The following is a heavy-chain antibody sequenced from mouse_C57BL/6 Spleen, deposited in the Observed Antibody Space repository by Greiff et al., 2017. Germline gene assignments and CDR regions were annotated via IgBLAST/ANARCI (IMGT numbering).Heavy chain of an antibody. J-gene: IGHJ2*01. D-gene: IGHD4-1*01. CDR3: ARRGNWDRYFDY. CDR2: VYPYTGGN. V-gene: IGHV1-36*01. Sequence: VKLKESGPVLVKPGPSVKISCKASGFTFTDYYMHWVKQSHGKSLEWIGLVYPYTGGNSYNQKLKGKATLTVDTSSSTAYMELIRLTSESSAVYYCARRGNWDRYFDYWGQGTTLTVSS. CDR1: GFTFTDYY.